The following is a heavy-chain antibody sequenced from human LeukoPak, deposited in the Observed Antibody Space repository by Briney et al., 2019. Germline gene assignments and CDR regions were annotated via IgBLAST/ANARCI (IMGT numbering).Heavy chain of an antibody. CDR2: IGRNSTDK. D-gene: IGHD3-22*01. J-gene: IGHJ4*02. CDR1: GFTFSTYT. V-gene: IGHV3-21*01. CDR3: VGGDSRDY. Sequence: GGSLRLSCAASGFTFSTYTMNWVRQAPGKGLEWVSSIGRNSTDKYYADSVRGRFTISRDNAENSLYVQMTSLRAEDTAVYYCVGGDSRDYWGQGTLVTVSS.